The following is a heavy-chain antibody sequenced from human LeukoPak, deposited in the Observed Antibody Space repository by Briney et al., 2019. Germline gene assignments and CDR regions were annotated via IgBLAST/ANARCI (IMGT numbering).Heavy chain of an antibody. J-gene: IGHJ5*02. D-gene: IGHD2-8*02. CDR3: ARDLVVPPRSGNCFDP. CDR1: GFTFSSYA. Sequence: GGSLRLSCAASGFTFSSYAMHWVRQAPGKGLEWVAVISYDGRNKYYADSVKGRFTISRDNSKNTLYLQMNSLRAEDTAVYYCARDLVVPPRSGNCFDPWGQGTLVTVSS. CDR2: ISYDGRNK. V-gene: IGHV3-30*04.